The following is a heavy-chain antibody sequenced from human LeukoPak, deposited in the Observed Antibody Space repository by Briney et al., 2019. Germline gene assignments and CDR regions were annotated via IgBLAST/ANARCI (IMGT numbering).Heavy chain of an antibody. CDR3: ARGGIAVRLSYYYYGMDV. V-gene: IGHV3-53*01. CDR2: IYSGGSA. Sequence: PGGSLRLSCVASGFPFSSYWMNWVRQAPGKGLEWVAVIYSGGSADYADSVKGRFTISRDNSKNTLYLQMNSLRAEDTAAYYCARGGIAVRLSYYYYGMDVWGQGTTVTVSS. CDR1: GFPFSSYW. D-gene: IGHD3-10*02. J-gene: IGHJ6*02.